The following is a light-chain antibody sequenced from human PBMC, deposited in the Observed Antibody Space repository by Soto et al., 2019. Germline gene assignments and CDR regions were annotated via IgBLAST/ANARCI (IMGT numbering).Light chain of an antibody. CDR2: GTS. V-gene: IGKV3-20*01. CDR1: QSVSSRY. CDR3: QQYGSSYPWT. J-gene: IGKJ1*01. Sequence: MVLTKSTGTLSLSPGDRATLACLASQSVSSRYLAWYQQTPGQAPRLLIYGTSHRATGIPDRFSGSGSGTDFTLTINRLEPEDFAVYYCQQYGSSYPWTFGQGTKVDIK.